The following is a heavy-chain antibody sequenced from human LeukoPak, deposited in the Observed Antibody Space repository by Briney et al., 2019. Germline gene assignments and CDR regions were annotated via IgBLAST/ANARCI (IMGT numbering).Heavy chain of an antibody. CDR1: GFTFSNYW. J-gene: IGHJ6*03. Sequence: GGSLRLSCAASGFTFSNYWMHWVRQAPGKGLVWVSRINSDGSSTNYADSVKGRFTISRDNAKNSLYLQMNSLRAEDTAVYYCARYHYYYYYMDVWGKGTTVTISS. CDR3: ARYHYYYYYMDV. V-gene: IGHV3-74*01. CDR2: INSDGSST.